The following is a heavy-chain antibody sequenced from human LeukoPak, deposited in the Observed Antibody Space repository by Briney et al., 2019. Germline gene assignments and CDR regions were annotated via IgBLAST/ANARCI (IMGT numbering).Heavy chain of an antibody. V-gene: IGHV1-46*01. CDR3: AREDCSSTSCYAYFDY. Sequence: GASVKVSCKASGYTFTSYYMHWVRQAPGQGLEWMGTIKPSGDSTSYAQKFQGRVTMTRDTSTSTVYMELSSLRSEDTAVYYCAREDCSSTSCYAYFDYWGQGALVTVSS. CDR2: IKPSGDST. CDR1: GYTFTSYY. J-gene: IGHJ4*02. D-gene: IGHD2-2*01.